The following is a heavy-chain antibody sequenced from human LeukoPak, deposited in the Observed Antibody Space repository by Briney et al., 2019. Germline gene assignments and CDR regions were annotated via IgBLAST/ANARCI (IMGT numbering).Heavy chain of an antibody. CDR2: IIPIFGTA. V-gene: IGHV1-69*13. CDR3: ARGLSSLERQDAFDI. Sequence: GASVNVSCKASGGTFSSYAISWVRQAPGQGLEWMGGIIPIFGTANYAQKFQGRVTITADESTSTAYMELSSLRSEDTAVYYCARGLSSLERQDAFDIWGQGTMVTVSS. CDR1: GGTFSSYA. J-gene: IGHJ3*02. D-gene: IGHD1-1*01.